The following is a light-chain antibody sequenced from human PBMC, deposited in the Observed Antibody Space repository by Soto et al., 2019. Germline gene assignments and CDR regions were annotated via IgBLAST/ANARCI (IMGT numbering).Light chain of an antibody. CDR2: DAS. Sequence: EIVLTQSPATLSFSPGERATLSCRASQSVSSYLAWYQQKPGQAPRLLIYDASNRATGIPARFSGSGSGTDFTLTISSLAPEDFAVYYCQQRSNWPPEVTFGQGTRLEI. CDR1: QSVSSY. CDR3: QQRSNWPPEVT. J-gene: IGKJ5*01. V-gene: IGKV3-11*01.